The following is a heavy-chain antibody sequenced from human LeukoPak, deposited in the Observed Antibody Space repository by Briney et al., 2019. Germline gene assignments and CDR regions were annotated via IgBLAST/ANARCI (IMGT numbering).Heavy chain of an antibody. CDR2: ISSSGSTI. V-gene: IGHV3-48*03. CDR1: GFTFSAYE. CDR3: AELGITMIGGV. D-gene: IGHD3-10*02. Sequence: GGSLRLSCAASGFTFSAYEMNWVRQAPGKGLEWVSYISSSGSTIYYADSVKGRFTISRDSAKNSLYLQMNSLRAEDTAVYYCAELGITMIGGVWGKGTTVTISS. J-gene: IGHJ6*04.